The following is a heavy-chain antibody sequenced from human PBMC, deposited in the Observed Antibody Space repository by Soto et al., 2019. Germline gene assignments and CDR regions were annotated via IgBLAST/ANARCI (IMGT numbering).Heavy chain of an antibody. Sequence: QVQLVQSGAEVKKPGASVKVSCKASGYTFTSYGISWVRQAPGQGLEWMGWISAYNGNTNYAQKRQGRVTMTTDTSTSTAYMELRSLRSDDTAVYYCARGSVQQLAYYYYGMDVWGQGTTVTVSS. CDR3: ARGSVQQLAYYYYGMDV. CDR2: ISAYNGNT. CDR1: GYTFTSYG. V-gene: IGHV1-18*01. J-gene: IGHJ6*02. D-gene: IGHD6-13*01.